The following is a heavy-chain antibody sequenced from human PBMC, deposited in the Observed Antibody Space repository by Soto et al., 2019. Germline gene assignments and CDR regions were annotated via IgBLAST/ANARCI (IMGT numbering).Heavy chain of an antibody. CDR2: ISGSGGST. CDR3: AKDSISSDGGYYLYYFDS. D-gene: IGHD3-22*01. CDR1: GFTFSRYA. J-gene: IGHJ4*02. V-gene: IGHV3-23*01. Sequence: DGSLRLSCAASGFTFSRYAVSWVRQAPGKGLEWVSAISGSGGSTYFRDTVRGRFTISRDNSKNTLYLQMESLRAEDTAVYYCAKDSISSDGGYYLYYFDSWGQGTLVTVSS.